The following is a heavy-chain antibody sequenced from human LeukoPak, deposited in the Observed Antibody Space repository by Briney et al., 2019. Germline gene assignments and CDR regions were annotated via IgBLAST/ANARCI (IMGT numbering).Heavy chain of an antibody. D-gene: IGHD3-10*01. CDR3: ARDQVLAVTMVRGVTHYNYPGMDV. J-gene: IGHJ6*04. CDR2: ISSSEKTI. V-gene: IGHV3-48*03. Sequence: GGSLRLSCAASGFTLSNYEMTWVRQAPGKGLEWDSYISSSEKTIKYADSVKGRITITRDNGKNSLYLQMNILRAEDTAVYYCARDQVLAVTMVRGVTHYNYPGMDVWGKGTTVTVSS. CDR1: GFTLSNYE.